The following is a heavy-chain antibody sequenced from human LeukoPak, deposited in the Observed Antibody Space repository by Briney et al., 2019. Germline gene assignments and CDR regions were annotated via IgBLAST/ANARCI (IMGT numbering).Heavy chain of an antibody. CDR2: IYYSGST. CDR3: ARDYDSSLDY. V-gene: IGHV4-59*01. J-gene: IGHJ4*02. Sequence: SETLSLTCTVSGGSISSYYWSWIRQPPGKGLGWIGYIYYSGSTNYNPSLKSRVTISVETSKNQFSLKLSSVTAADTAVYYCARDYDSSLDYWGQGTLVTVSS. CDR1: GGSISSYY. D-gene: IGHD3-22*01.